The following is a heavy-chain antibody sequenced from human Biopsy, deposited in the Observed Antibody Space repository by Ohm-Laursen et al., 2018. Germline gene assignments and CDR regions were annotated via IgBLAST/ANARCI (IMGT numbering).Heavy chain of an antibody. CDR3: AHERRWRNFDY. CDR2: IYWSGDK. D-gene: IGHD4-23*01. J-gene: IGHJ4*02. CDR1: GFSLSTTEVG. Sequence: TQTLTLTCTFSGFSLSTTEVGVGWIRQPPGKALEWLALIYWSGDKRYSPSLKSRLTITKDTSKSQVVLTMTNMDPVDTATYYRAHERRWRNFDYWGQGTLVTVSS. V-gene: IGHV2-5*01.